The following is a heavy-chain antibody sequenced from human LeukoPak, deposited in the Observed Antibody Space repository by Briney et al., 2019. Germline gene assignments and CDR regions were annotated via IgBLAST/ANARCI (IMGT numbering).Heavy chain of an antibody. CDR2: IYTSGST. CDR3: ARVGIAAAGPDSFDI. J-gene: IGHJ3*02. D-gene: IGHD6-13*01. V-gene: IGHV4-4*07. Sequence: SETLPLTCTVSGGSISSYYWSWIRQPAGKGLEWIGRIYTSGSTNYNPSLKSRVTMSVDTSKNQSSLKLSSVTAADTAVYYCARVGIAAAGPDSFDIWGQGKMVTVSS. CDR1: GGSISSYY.